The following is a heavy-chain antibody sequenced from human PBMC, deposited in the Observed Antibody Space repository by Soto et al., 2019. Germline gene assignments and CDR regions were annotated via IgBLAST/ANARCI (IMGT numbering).Heavy chain of an antibody. CDR3: ARDSPGGGYYYGMDV. Sequence: QGQLEQSGAEVRKPGSSVKVSCKASGGSFSSYAISWVRQAPGQGLEWMGGIVPVLGTSHSAQKFQGRVTFSTHDSTNTAYMELSSLRSEDTAVYYCARDSPGGGYYYGMDVWGQGTTVTVSS. CDR1: GGSFSSYA. CDR2: IVPVLGTS. J-gene: IGHJ6*02. V-gene: IGHV1-69*01. D-gene: IGHD3-16*01.